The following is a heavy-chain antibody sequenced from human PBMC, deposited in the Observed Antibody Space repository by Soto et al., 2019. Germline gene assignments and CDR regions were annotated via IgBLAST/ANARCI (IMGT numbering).Heavy chain of an antibody. D-gene: IGHD4-17*01. CDR3: TRGYGDYVRDY. Sequence: EVQLVESGGGLVQPGGSLKLSCAVSGFTFSGSAMHWVRQASGKGLEWVGRIRSKSNSYATAYAASVKGRFTISRDDSKNTAYLQMNSLKTEDTAVYCCTRGYGDYVRDYWGQEPWSPSPQ. V-gene: IGHV3-73*01. J-gene: IGHJ4*01. CDR1: GFTFSGSA. CDR2: IRSKSNSYAT.